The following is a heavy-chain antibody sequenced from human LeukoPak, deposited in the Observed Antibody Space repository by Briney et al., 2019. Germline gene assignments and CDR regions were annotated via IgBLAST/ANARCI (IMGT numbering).Heavy chain of an antibody. CDR3: ATYRFSFGGVIGRSFDC. CDR1: GLTVSHNY. CDR2: IYSGGST. V-gene: IGHV3-53*01. Sequence: GGSLRLSCAASGLTVSHNYMSWVRQAPGKGLEWVSVIYSGGSTYYVDSVKGRFTISRDNAKNSLYLQMNSLRAEDTAVYYCATYRFSFGGVIGRSFDCWGQGTLVTVSS. D-gene: IGHD3-16*02. J-gene: IGHJ4*02.